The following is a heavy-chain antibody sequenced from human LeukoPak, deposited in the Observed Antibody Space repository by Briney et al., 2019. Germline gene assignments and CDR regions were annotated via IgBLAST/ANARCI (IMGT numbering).Heavy chain of an antibody. V-gene: IGHV4-34*01. CDR1: GGSFSGYY. Sequence: SETLSLTCAVYGGSFSGYYWSWIRQPPGKGLEWIGEINHSGSTNYNPSLKSRVTISVDTSKNQFSLELSSVTAADTAVYYCARGQAVVAATPPYWFDYWGQGTLVTVSS. D-gene: IGHD2-15*01. J-gene: IGHJ4*02. CDR3: ARGQAVVAATPPYWFDY. CDR2: INHSGST.